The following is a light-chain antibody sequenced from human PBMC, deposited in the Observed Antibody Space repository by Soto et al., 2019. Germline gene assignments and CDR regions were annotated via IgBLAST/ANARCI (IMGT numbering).Light chain of an antibody. J-gene: IGKJ1*01. Sequence: DIQMTQSPSSLSASVGDRVTITCRASQGISHYLAWYQRKPGNVPKLLIHTASTLQSGVSSRFSGSGSGTDFTLTITSLQPEDVATYYCQKYDSVPWTFGQGTTVEIK. CDR1: QGISHY. CDR2: TAS. V-gene: IGKV1-27*01. CDR3: QKYDSVPWT.